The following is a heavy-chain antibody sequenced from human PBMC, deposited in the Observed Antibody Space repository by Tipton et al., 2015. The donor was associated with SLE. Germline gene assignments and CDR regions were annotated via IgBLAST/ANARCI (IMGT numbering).Heavy chain of an antibody. V-gene: IGHV3-23*01. D-gene: IGHD6-13*01. CDR1: GFTFSSYA. Sequence: SLRLSCAASGFTFSSYAMSWVRQAPGKGLEWVSAISGSGGSTYYADSVRGRFTISRDNSKNTLYLQMNSLRSEDTAVYYCARGRGHSSSSSPYWYFDLWGRGTLVTVSS. CDR2: ISGSGGST. CDR3: ARGRGHSSSSSPYWYFDL. J-gene: IGHJ2*01.